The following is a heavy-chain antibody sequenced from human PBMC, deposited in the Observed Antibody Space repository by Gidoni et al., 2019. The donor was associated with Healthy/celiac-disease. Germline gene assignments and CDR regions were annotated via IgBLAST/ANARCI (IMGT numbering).Heavy chain of an antibody. J-gene: IGHJ4*02. D-gene: IGHD6-19*01. Sequence: EVQLVESGGVVVQPGGSLRLSCAASGFPFDDYTMHWVRQAPGKGLEWVSLISWDGGSTYYADSVKGRFTISRDNSKNSLYLQMNSLRTEDTALYYCAKGSSSGGWYGEWGQGTLVTVSS. CDR3: AKGSSSGGWYGE. CDR2: ISWDGGST. CDR1: GFPFDDYT. V-gene: IGHV3-43*01.